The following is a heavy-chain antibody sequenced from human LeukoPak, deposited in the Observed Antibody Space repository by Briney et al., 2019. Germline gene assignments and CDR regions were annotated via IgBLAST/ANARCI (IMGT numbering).Heavy chain of an antibody. D-gene: IGHD7-27*01. Sequence: ASVKVSFKASGYTFTGDDMHWVRQAPGQGREWMGWINPNNGGTNYAQTFQGRVTMTRDTSISTAYMELSRLRSDDMAVYYCARDGLGTTTNFDYWGQGTLVTVSS. CDR3: ARDGLGTTTNFDY. V-gene: IGHV1-2*02. CDR2: INPNNGGT. CDR1: GYTFTGDD. J-gene: IGHJ4*02.